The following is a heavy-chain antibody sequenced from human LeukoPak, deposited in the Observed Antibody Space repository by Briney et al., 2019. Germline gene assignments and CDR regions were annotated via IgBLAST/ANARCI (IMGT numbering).Heavy chain of an antibody. Sequence: GGSLRLSCAASGFTFSSYGMHWVRQAPGKGLEWVAVIWYDGSNKYYADSVKGRFTISRDNSKNTLYLQMNSLRAEDTAVYYCARDGDTIFGAYYFDYWGQGTLVTVPS. CDR2: IWYDGSNK. J-gene: IGHJ4*02. CDR1: GFTFSSYG. V-gene: IGHV3-33*01. CDR3: ARDGDTIFGAYYFDY. D-gene: IGHD3-3*01.